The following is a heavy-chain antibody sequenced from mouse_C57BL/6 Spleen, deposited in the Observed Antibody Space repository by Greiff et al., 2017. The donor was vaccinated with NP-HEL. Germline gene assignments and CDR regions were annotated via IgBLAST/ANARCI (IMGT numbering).Heavy chain of an antibody. Sequence: QVQLQQSGAELMKPGASVKMSCKASGYTFTSYWITWVKQRPGQGLEWIGDIYPGSGSTNYNEKFKSKATLTVDTSSSTAYMQLSSLTSEDSAVYYCARVGSSTRYFDDWGQGTTLTVSS. CDR1: GYTFTSYW. CDR2: IYPGSGST. D-gene: IGHD1-1*01. V-gene: IGHV1-55*01. J-gene: IGHJ2*01. CDR3: ARVGSSTRYFDD.